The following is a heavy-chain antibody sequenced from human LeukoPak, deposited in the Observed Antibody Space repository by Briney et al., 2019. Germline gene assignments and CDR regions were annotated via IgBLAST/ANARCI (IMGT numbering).Heavy chain of an antibody. J-gene: IGHJ4*02. CDR2: ISFSGNN. CDR3: ARTSASGATYFDY. D-gene: IGHD1-26*01. Sequence: SETLSLTCTVSGGSLSGYYWSWIRQPAGKGLEWIGRISFSGNNHYIPSLESRVTVSFDTSKHQFSLKLTPVTAADTAVYYCARTSASGATYFDYWGQGTLVTVSS. V-gene: IGHV4-4*07. CDR1: GGSLSGYY.